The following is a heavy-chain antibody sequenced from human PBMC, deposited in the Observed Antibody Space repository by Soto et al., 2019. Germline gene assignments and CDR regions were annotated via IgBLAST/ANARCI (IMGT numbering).Heavy chain of an antibody. CDR2: ITATGDRT. CDR3: ATMNGYFEY. Sequence: GGSLRLSCADSGFRFSIYSMSWVRQTPGKGLEWVAAITATGDRTYYADSVTGRFTISRDNSKKTHYLQMTSLRAEDTAMYYCATMNGYFEYWGQGTPVTVSS. CDR1: GFRFSIYS. J-gene: IGHJ4*02. V-gene: IGHV3-23*01. D-gene: IGHD3-22*01.